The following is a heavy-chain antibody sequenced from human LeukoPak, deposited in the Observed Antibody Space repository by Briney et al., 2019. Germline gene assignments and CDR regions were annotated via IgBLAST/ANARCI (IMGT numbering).Heavy chain of an antibody. Sequence: GGSLRLSCSASGFTFSNYAMHWVRQAPGKGLEYVSAISSNGGSTYYADSVKGRFTISRDNAKNTLYLQMNSLRAEDTAVYYCVRDSSRYTLDYWGQGTLVTVSS. D-gene: IGHD3-9*01. V-gene: IGHV3-64*04. CDR3: VRDSSRYTLDY. J-gene: IGHJ4*02. CDR2: ISSNGGST. CDR1: GFTFSNYA.